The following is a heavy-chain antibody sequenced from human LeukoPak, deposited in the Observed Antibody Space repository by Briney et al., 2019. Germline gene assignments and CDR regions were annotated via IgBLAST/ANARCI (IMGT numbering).Heavy chain of an antibody. CDR3: AREGSGYYYSGWFDP. J-gene: IGHJ5*02. D-gene: IGHD3-22*01. V-gene: IGHV4-59*01. Sequence: SETLSLTCTVSGGSISSYYWSWIRQPPGKGLEWIGYIYYSGSTNYNPSLKGRVTISVDTSKNQFSLKLSSVTAADTAVYYCAREGSGYYYSGWFDPWGQGTLVTVSS. CDR1: GGSISSYY. CDR2: IYYSGST.